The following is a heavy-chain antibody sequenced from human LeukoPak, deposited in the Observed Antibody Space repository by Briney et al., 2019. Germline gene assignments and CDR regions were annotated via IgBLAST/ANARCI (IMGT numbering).Heavy chain of an antibody. D-gene: IGHD2-2*01. CDR1: GFTFSSYA. Sequence: PGGSLRLSCAASGFTFSSYAMSWVRQAPGKGLEWVSAISGSGGSTYYADSVKGRFTISRDNSKNTLYLQMNSLRAEDTAVYYCAKKPQPRTSCYGRGCEYFQHWGQGTLVTVSS. J-gene: IGHJ1*01. V-gene: IGHV3-23*01. CDR2: ISGSGGST. CDR3: AKKPQPRTSCYGRGCEYFQH.